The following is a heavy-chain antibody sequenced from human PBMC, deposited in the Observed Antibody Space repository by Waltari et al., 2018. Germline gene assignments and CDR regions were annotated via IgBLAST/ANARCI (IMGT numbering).Heavy chain of an antibody. CDR1: GSTFSTYA. CDR3: AKMFSGHYSFDY. D-gene: IGHD3-22*01. V-gene: IGHV3-23*01. Sequence: EVQLLESGGGLAQPGGSLRLSCAASGSTFSTYAMSWVRQAPGEGLEWVALILRGGATFYADSGKGRVTISTDKSKNTLYLQMNSLRAEDTATYYCAKMFSGHYSFDYWGQGTLVTVSS. CDR2: LILRGGAT. J-gene: IGHJ4*02.